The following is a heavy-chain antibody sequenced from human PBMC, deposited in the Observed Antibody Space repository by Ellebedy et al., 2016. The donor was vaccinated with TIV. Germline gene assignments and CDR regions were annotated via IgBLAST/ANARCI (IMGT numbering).Heavy chain of an antibody. J-gene: IGHJ4*02. V-gene: IGHV3-69-1*01. CDR1: GFTFSNYA. Sequence: GGSLRLSCAVSGFTFSNYAMSWVRQAPGKGREWVSYISDSDTIYYADSVRGRFTISRDKAKKSVYLQMNSLTVEDTAIYYCARDAMLWIFDSWGQGTLVTVSS. CDR3: ARDAMLWIFDS. D-gene: IGHD2-2*01. CDR2: ISDSDTI.